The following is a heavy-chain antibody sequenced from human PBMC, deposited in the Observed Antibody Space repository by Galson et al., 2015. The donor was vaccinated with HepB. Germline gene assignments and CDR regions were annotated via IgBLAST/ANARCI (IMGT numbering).Heavy chain of an antibody. D-gene: IGHD3-10*01. CDR1: VSNNNAA. V-gene: IGHV6-1*01. CDR2: TYYTSRWYN. CDR3: ARELLNAFDY. Sequence: VSNNNAAWNWVRQSPSRGLEWLGRTYYTSRWYNDYAPSMKSRITINPDTSKNRFSLQLNSVTPEDTAMYYCARELLNAFDYWGQGTLVTVSS. J-gene: IGHJ4*02.